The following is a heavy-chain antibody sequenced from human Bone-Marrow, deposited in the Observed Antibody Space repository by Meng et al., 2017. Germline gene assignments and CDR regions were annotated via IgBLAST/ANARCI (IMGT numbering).Heavy chain of an antibody. J-gene: IGHJ4*02. CDR1: GGSISSSNW. CDR3: ARIPTQWLIHRGFDY. Sequence: QVQLQQWGSGLVKTSGTLSLTCAVSGGSISSSNWWSWVRQPPGKGLEWIGEIYHSGSTNYNPSLKSRVTISVDKSKNQFSLKLSSVTAADTAVYYCARIPTQWLIHRGFDYWGQGTLVTVSS. D-gene: IGHD6-19*01. CDR2: IYHSGST. V-gene: IGHV4-4*02.